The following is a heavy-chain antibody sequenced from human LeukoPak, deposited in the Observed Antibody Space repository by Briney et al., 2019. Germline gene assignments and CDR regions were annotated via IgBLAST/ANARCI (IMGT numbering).Heavy chain of an antibody. J-gene: IGHJ3*02. CDR3: AREGLGSRSYYGETPEGDAFDI. V-gene: IGHV3-7*01. D-gene: IGHD3-10*01. CDR2: IKQDGSEK. CDR1: GFTFSSYW. Sequence: GGSLRLSCAASGFTFSSYWMSWVRQAPGKGLEWVANIKQDGSEKYYVDSVKGRFTISRDNAKNSLYLQMNSLRAEDTAVYYCAREGLGSRSYYGETPEGDAFDIWGQGTMVTVSS.